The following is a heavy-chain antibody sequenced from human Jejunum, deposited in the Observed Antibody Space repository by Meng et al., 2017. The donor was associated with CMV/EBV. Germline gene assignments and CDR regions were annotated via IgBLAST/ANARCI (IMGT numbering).Heavy chain of an antibody. CDR2: IKQDGSEA. CDR3: VKDKRGGFYDGMDV. J-gene: IGHJ6*02. CDR1: GFIFSTDW. V-gene: IGHV3-7*03. D-gene: IGHD6-25*01. Sequence: GFIFSTDWMSWVRQAPAKGLEWVATIKQDGSEAYYADSVKGRFTISRDNAKNALYLQMNSLRPEDTALYFCVKDKRGGFYDGMDVWGQGTTGTVSS.